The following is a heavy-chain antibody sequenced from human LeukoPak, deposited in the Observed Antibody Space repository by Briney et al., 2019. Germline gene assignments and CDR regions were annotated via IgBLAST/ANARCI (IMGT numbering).Heavy chain of an antibody. CDR2: ISYDGSNK. V-gene: IGHV3-30*01. Sequence: PGRSLRLSCAASGFTFSSYAMHWVRQAPGKGLEWVAVISYDGSNKYYADSVKGRFTISRENSKNTLYLQMNSLRAEDTAVYYCARGMRDGYNFYYYYYYMDVWGKGTTVTVSS. CDR3: ARGMRDGYNFYYYYYYMDV. D-gene: IGHD5-24*01. J-gene: IGHJ6*03. CDR1: GFTFSSYA.